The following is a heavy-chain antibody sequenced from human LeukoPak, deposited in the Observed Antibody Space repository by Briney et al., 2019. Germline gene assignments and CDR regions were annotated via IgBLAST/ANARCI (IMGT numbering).Heavy chain of an antibody. Sequence: PSETLSLTCTVSGGSISSSSYYWGWIRQPPGKGLEWIGSIYYSGSTYYNPSLKSRVTISVDTSKNQFSLKLSSVTAADTAAYYCASIRDDYGDYGGTIPGGYWGQGTLVTVSS. CDR2: IYYSGST. CDR3: ASIRDDYGDYGGTIPGGY. J-gene: IGHJ4*02. D-gene: IGHD4-17*01. CDR1: GGSISSSSYY. V-gene: IGHV4-39*01.